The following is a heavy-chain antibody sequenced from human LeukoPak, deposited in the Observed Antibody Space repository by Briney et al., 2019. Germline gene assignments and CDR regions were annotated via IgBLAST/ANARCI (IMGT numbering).Heavy chain of an antibody. Sequence: GGSLRLSCAASVFTFSSYSMNWVRQAPGKGLGWVSYISSSSSTIYYADSVKRRFNISRDNAKNSLYLQMNSLRAEDTAVYYCARDGCSSTSCQPGYKDYYYMDVWGKGTTVTVS. CDR2: ISSSSSTI. CDR3: ARDGCSSTSCQPGYKDYYYMDV. V-gene: IGHV3-48*04. J-gene: IGHJ6*03. CDR1: VFTFSSYS. D-gene: IGHD2-2*01.